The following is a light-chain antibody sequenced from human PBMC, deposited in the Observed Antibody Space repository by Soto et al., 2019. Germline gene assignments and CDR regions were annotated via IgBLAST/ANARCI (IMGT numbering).Light chain of an antibody. Sequence: DIQMTQYPSTLPASVGDRVTITCLASQSIDRWLAWYQQKPGKAPKILIYKASSLESGVPSRFSGSGSGTEFTLTISSLQPDDFATYYCQQYSTYTPRTFGQGTKVDI. CDR2: KAS. V-gene: IGKV1-5*03. CDR1: QSIDRW. CDR3: QQYSTYTPRT. J-gene: IGKJ1*01.